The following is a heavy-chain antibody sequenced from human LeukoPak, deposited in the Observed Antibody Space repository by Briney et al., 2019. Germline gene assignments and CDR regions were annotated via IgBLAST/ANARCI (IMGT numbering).Heavy chain of an antibody. Sequence: GGSLRLSCAASGFTFSTYGMNWVRPAPGKGLGWVSFISSSSSHIYYADLVKGRFTISRDNAKKSLHLQMNSLRAEDTAVYFCARGPPPESSGYYYGGDWLDPWGQGTLVTVSS. CDR2: ISSSSSHI. D-gene: IGHD3-22*01. J-gene: IGHJ5*02. V-gene: IGHV3-21*01. CDR1: GFTFSTYG. CDR3: ARGPPPESSGYYYGGDWLDP.